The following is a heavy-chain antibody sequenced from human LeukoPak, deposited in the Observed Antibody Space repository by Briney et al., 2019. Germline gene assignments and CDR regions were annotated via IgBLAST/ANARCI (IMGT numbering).Heavy chain of an antibody. V-gene: IGHV3-21*01. J-gene: IGHJ4*02. Sequence: GGSLRLSCAASGFTFDNYNMNWVRQAPGKGLEWVSSISSSSSYIYYADSVKGRFTISRDNAKNSLYLQMNSLRAEDTAVYYCARDSVLDYWGQGTLVTVSS. CDR3: ARDSVLDY. D-gene: IGHD1-14*01. CDR2: ISSSSSYI. CDR1: GFTFDNYN.